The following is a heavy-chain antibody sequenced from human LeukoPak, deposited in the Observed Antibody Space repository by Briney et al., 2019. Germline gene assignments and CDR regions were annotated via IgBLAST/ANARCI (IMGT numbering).Heavy chain of an antibody. Sequence: ASVKVSCKASGYTFTSYGISWVRQAPGKGLEWMGGLDPEDYDPIYAQNFQDRLTMTEDRSTDTFYMELSSLRSEDTALYFCATGRGDYYYFMDVWGKGTTVTVSS. CDR3: ATGRGDYYYFMDV. CDR1: GYTFTSYG. J-gene: IGHJ6*03. D-gene: IGHD3-10*01. V-gene: IGHV1-24*01. CDR2: LDPEDYDP.